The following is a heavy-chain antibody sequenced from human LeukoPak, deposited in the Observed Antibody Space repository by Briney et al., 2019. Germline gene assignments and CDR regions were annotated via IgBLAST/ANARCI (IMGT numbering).Heavy chain of an antibody. V-gene: IGHV3-66*04. CDR1: GLTVSGNL. J-gene: IGHJ4*02. CDR3: AKLRPHDMEDY. CDR2: IYRDGTT. D-gene: IGHD3-22*01. Sequence: GGSLRLSCAASGLTVSGNLMSWVRQAPGKGLGWVSVIYRDGTTYYTDSVKGRFTISRDNSKNTLYLQMNSLRAEDTAIYYCAKLRPHDMEDYWGQGTLVTVSS.